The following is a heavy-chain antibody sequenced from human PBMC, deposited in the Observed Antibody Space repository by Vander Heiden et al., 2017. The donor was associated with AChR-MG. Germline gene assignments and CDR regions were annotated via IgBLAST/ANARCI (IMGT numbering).Heavy chain of an antibody. D-gene: IGHD3-9*01. CDR3: AKVQSFDIWAFDF. V-gene: IGHV3-23*01. CDR1: GFNFKNYA. J-gene: IGHJ3*01. Sequence: EVQLLESGGGLVQPGGSLRLSCTASGFNFKNYAMGWGRQAPGKGLEWVAAISGRAASVNYADSVKGRFTISRDNSQNTLFLQMNSLRVDDTAVYFCAKVQSFDIWAFDFWGQGTTVTVSS. CDR2: ISGRAASV.